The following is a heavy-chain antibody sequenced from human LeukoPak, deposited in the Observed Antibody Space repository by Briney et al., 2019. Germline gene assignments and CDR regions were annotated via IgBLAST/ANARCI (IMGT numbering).Heavy chain of an antibody. Sequence: GRSLRLSCAASGFTFSSYAMPWVRQAPGKGLEWVAVIWYDGSNKYYADSVKGRFTISRDNSKNTLYLQMNSLRAEDTAVYYCARDLGYDFWSGYFPSPYYYGMDVWGQGTTVTVSS. V-gene: IGHV3-33*08. CDR3: ARDLGYDFWSGYFPSPYYYGMDV. J-gene: IGHJ6*02. D-gene: IGHD3-3*01. CDR2: IWYDGSNK. CDR1: GFTFSSYA.